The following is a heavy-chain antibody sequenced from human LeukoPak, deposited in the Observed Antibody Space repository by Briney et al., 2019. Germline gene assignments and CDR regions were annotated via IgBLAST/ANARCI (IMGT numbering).Heavy chain of an antibody. CDR1: GFTFSSYA. CDR3: AKDVNSPPHRVAGTEDY. Sequence: GGSLRLSCAASGFTFSSYAMSWVRQAPGKGLEWVSAISGSGGSTYYADSVKGRFTISRDNSKNTLYLQMNSLRAEDTAVYYCAKDVNSPPHRVAGTEDYWGQGTLVTVSS. D-gene: IGHD6-19*01. J-gene: IGHJ4*02. V-gene: IGHV3-23*01. CDR2: ISGSGGST.